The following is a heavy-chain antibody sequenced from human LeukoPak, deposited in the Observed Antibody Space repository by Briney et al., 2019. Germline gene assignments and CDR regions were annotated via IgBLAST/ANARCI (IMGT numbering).Heavy chain of an antibody. CDR3: AREAGVRGVYNWFDP. J-gene: IGHJ5*02. CDR1: GYSISTGFY. V-gene: IGHV4-38-2*02. CDR2: IHHSGST. D-gene: IGHD3-10*01. Sequence: SETLSLTCTVSGYSISTGFYWGWIRQPPGRGPEWIGNIHHSGSTNYNPSLKSRVTTSVDTSKNQFSLKLSSVTAADTAVYYCAREAGVRGVYNWFDPWGQGTLVTVSS.